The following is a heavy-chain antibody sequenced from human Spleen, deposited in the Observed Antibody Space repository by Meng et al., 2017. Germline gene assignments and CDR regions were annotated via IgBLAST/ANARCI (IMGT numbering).Heavy chain of an antibody. Sequence: QVHLVESGAGVKQPGSPVKVSCEASGGSFDNYGISWVRQAPGQGLEWVGGIIPIFGTANYAQEFQGRVTITADESTSKVYMELRRLKSEDTAVYYCARDGSGGSLDFWGQGTLVTVSS. J-gene: IGHJ4*02. D-gene: IGHD2-15*01. CDR1: GGSFDNYG. CDR3: ARDGSGGSLDF. CDR2: IIPIFGTA. V-gene: IGHV1-69*01.